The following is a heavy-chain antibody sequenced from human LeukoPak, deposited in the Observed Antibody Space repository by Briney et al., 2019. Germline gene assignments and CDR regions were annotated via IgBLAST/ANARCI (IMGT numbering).Heavy chain of an antibody. CDR3: AKDYGSESFDY. Sequence: GGSLRLSCAASGFTFSSYGMHWVRQAPGKGLEWVAVISYDGSNKYYADSVKGRFTISRDNSKNTLYLQMNSLRAEDTAVYYCAKDYGSESFDYWGQGTLVTVSS. D-gene: IGHD3-16*01. J-gene: IGHJ4*02. CDR2: ISYDGSNK. CDR1: GFTFSSYG. V-gene: IGHV3-30*18.